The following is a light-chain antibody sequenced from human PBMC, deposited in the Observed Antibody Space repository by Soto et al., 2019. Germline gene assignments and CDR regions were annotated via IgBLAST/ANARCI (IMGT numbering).Light chain of an antibody. J-gene: IGKJ1*01. CDR1: QSIRYW. Sequence: DIQMTQSPSTLSASVGDRATITCRASQSIRYWLAWFQRKPGKAPRLLIYEESRLESGVTSRMSGSRCGREFSLTTSSRQHDEFVTYYCQQYTNYRWTFGQGTKVDIK. CDR2: EES. CDR3: QQYTNYRWT. V-gene: IGKV1-5*03.